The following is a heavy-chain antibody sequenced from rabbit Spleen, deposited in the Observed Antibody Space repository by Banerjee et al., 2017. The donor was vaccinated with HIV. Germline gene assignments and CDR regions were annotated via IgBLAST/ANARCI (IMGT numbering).Heavy chain of an antibody. Sequence: QEQLVESGGGLVKPGASLTLTCEASGFPFSEKAVMCWVRQAPGKGLECIACIYGDASDSTWYASWAKGRFTISKTSSTTVTLQMTSLTAADTAAYFCARDLTGIIGWNFGWWGQGTRVTVS. V-gene: IGHV1S45*01. D-gene: IGHD1-1*01. CDR3: ARDLTGIIGWNFGW. J-gene: IGHJ6*01. CDR1: GFPFSEKAV. CDR2: IYGDASDST.